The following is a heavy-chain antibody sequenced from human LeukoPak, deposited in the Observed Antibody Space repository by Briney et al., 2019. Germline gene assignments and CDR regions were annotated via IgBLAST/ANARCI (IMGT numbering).Heavy chain of an antibody. D-gene: IGHD4-17*01. CDR1: GYTFTSYG. CDR2: ISAYNGNT. CDR3: ARGKDYGDSGPSKRGLVMNDY. V-gene: IGHV1-18*01. Sequence: GASVKVSCKASGYTFTSYGISWVRQAPGQGLEWMGWISAYNGNTNYAQKLQGRVTMTTDTSTSTAYMELRSLRSDDTAVYYCARGKDYGDSGPSKRGLVMNDYWGQGTLVTVSS. J-gene: IGHJ4*02.